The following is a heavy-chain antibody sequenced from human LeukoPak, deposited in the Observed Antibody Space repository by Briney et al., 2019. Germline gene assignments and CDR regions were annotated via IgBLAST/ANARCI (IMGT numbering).Heavy chain of an antibody. V-gene: IGHV4-39*07. CDR1: GGSISSYY. Sequence: SETLSLTCTVSGGSISSYYWSWIRQPPGKGLEWIGTIYYSGSTYYNPSLKSRVTISVDSSKNQFSLRLSSVTAADTAVYYCARESLTWLQSRTSWFDPWGQGTLVTVSS. CDR2: IYYSGST. D-gene: IGHD5-24*01. J-gene: IGHJ5*02. CDR3: ARESLTWLQSRTSWFDP.